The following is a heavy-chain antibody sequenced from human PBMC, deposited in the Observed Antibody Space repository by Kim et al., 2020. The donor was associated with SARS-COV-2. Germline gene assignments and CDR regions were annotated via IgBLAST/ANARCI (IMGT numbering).Heavy chain of an antibody. V-gene: IGHV3-33*01. D-gene: IGHD1-26*01. J-gene: IGHJ4*02. CDR1: GFTFTTFG. Sequence: GGSLRLSCAASGFTFTTFGMHWVRQAPGKGLEWVAVIWNDGSNKYYADSVKGRFTISRDNSKNTLYLHMNSLRAEDTAVYYCARDEPGSYFGYFHYWGQ. CDR2: IWNDGSNK. CDR3: ARDEPGSYFGYFHY.